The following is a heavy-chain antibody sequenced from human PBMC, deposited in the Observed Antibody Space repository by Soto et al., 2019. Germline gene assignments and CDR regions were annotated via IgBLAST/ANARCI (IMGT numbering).Heavy chain of an antibody. J-gene: IGHJ4*02. CDR2: IYYSGNT. CDR3: ARGGAAAGAY. Sequence: QLQLQESGPGLVQPSETLSLTCTVSGGSISTGNYYWGWIRQSPGKGLEWIGNIYYSGNTFYNPSLKSRVTISIDASKNQFSLNRSSVTAADTAVYYCARGGAAAGAYWGQGTLVTVSS. CDR1: GGSISTGNYY. V-gene: IGHV4-39*01. D-gene: IGHD6-13*01.